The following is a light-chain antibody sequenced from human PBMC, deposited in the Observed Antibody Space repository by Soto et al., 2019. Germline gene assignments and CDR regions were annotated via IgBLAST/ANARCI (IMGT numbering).Light chain of an antibody. J-gene: IGKJ5*01. CDR3: QQRSNWLIT. V-gene: IGKV3-11*01. CDR2: GAS. Sequence: EVVLTQSPGTLSLSPGERGTLSCRASQSVAANYLAWYQQKRGQAPRLLIYGASNRATGIPARFSGSGSGTDFTLTISSLEPEDFAVYYCQQRSNWLITFGQGTRLEIK. CDR1: QSVAANY.